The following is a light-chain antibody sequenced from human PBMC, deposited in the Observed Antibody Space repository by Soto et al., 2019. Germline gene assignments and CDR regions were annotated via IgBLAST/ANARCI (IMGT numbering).Light chain of an antibody. J-gene: IGKJ2*01. CDR3: QQYNSYSYT. CDR1: QSINNW. Sequence: DIQMTQSPSTLSASVGDRVTITCRASQSINNWLAWYQQKPGKAPKHLIYKASNLQSGVPSRFSGSGSGTEFTLTISSLQPDDFATYYCQQYNSYSYTFGQGTKLEIK. V-gene: IGKV1-5*03. CDR2: KAS.